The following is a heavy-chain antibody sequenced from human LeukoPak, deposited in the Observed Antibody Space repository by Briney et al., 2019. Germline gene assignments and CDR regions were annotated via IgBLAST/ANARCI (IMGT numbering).Heavy chain of an antibody. Sequence: PGGSLRLSCEVSGFTFSSYAMHWVRQAPGKGLEWVAVISFDGSNKFYADSVKGRFTISRDDSKDTLYLEMNSVRGDDTAVYYCAKSDKSGWTHFDNWGQGNLVTVSS. CDR3: AKSDKSGWTHFDN. CDR1: GFTFSSYA. V-gene: IGHV3-30*18. D-gene: IGHD6-19*01. CDR2: ISFDGSNK. J-gene: IGHJ4*02.